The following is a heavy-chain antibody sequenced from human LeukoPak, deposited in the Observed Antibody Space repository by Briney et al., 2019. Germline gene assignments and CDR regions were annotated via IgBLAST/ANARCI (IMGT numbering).Heavy chain of an antibody. CDR2: IYYSGST. J-gene: IGHJ5*02. Sequence: PSETLSLTCTVSGGSISSYYWSRIRQPPGKGLEWIGYIYYSGSTNYNPSLKSRVTISVDTSKNQFSLKLSSVTAADTAVYYCARVDYDILTGPSRFDPWGQGTLVTVSS. V-gene: IGHV4-59*12. D-gene: IGHD3-9*01. CDR3: ARVDYDILTGPSRFDP. CDR1: GGSISSYY.